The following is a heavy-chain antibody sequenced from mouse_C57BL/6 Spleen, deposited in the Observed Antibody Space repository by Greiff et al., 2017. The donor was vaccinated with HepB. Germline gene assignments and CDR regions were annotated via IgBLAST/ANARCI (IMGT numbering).Heavy chain of an antibody. CDR2: INYDGSST. Sequence: EVKLVESEGGLVQPGRSMKLSCTASGFTFSDYYMAWVRQVPEKGLEWVANINYDGSSTYYLDSLKSRFIISRDNAKNILYLQMSSLKSEDTATYYCARGAVGPYFDYWGQGTTLTVSS. V-gene: IGHV5-16*01. CDR1: GFTFSDYY. J-gene: IGHJ2*01. CDR3: ARGAVGPYFDY.